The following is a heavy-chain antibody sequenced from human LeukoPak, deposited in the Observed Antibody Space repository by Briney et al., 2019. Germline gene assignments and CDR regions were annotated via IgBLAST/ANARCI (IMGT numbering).Heavy chain of an antibody. J-gene: IGHJ4*02. Sequence: GGSLRLSCAASGFTFSSYAMSWVRQAPGKGLEWVSGISGSGGSTYYAESGKGRFTISRDNSKNTVFLQMNSLRAEDTAVYYCAKIRALVVVAAVSGAMDYWGQGTLVTVSS. D-gene: IGHD2-15*01. CDR1: GFTFSSYA. CDR3: AKIRALVVVAAVSGAMDY. CDR2: ISGSGGST. V-gene: IGHV3-23*01.